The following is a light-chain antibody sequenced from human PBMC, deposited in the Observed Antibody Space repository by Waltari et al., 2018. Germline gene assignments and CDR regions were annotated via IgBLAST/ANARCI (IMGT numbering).Light chain of an antibody. CDR2: DAS. CDR1: RGIDSY. V-gene: IGKV1-39*01. Sequence: DIQMTQSPSSLSTSVGDRVTITCRASRGIDSYLNWYQQQPGRAPKLLIYDASTLQREVPTRFSGGGIGTDFTLTINNLQPEDFATYFCQQSYSPPFTFGQGTRLEI. CDR3: QQSYSPPFT. J-gene: IGKJ5*01.